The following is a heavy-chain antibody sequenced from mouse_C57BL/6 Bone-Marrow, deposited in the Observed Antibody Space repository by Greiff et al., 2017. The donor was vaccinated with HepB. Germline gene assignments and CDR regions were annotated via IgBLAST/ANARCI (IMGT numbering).Heavy chain of an antibody. CDR1: GYTFTDYN. D-gene: IGHD1-1*01. V-gene: IGHV1-22*01. Sequence: EVQLQQSGPELVKPGASVKMSCKASGYTFTDYNMHWVKQSHGKSLEWIGYINPNNGGTSYNQKFKGKATLTVNKSSSTAYMELRSLTSEDSAVYYCARAPPYYYGSSYGYFDVWGTGTTVTVSS. CDR3: ARAPPYYYGSSYGYFDV. CDR2: INPNNGGT. J-gene: IGHJ1*03.